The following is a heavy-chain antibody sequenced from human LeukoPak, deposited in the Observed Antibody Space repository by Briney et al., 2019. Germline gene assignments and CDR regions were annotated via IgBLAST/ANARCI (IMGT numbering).Heavy chain of an antibody. CDR3: ARASGSSWGAGFDY. Sequence: PSETPSLTCTVSGGSISPYYWGWIRQSPGEGLEWIGYIYYSGSTNYNSSLKSRVTISVDTSKNQFSLRLSSVTAADTGVYYCARASGSSWGAGFDYWGQGTLVTVSS. CDR2: IYYSGST. J-gene: IGHJ4*02. V-gene: IGHV4-59*01. CDR1: GGSISPYY. D-gene: IGHD2-15*01.